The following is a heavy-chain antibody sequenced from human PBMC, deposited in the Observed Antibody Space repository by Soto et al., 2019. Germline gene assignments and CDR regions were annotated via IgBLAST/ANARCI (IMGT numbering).Heavy chain of an antibody. V-gene: IGHV4-31*03. J-gene: IGHJ3*02. CDR3: ASDGRQPLAPGSFHI. D-gene: IGHD5-12*01. CDR2: IYYRGST. CDR1: GGSISSGGYY. Sequence: QVQLQESGPGLVKPSQTLSLTCTVSGGSISSGGYYWSWIRQHPGKGLEWIGGIYYRGSTYYTPSIRSRVTSSVDTSTNQFSLKFCAVTAADAAVHYCASDGRQPLAPGSFHIWGQRTMVTVSS.